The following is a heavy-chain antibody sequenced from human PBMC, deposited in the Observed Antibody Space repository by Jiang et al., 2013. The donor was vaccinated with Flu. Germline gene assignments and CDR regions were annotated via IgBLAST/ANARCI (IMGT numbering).Heavy chain of an antibody. CDR2: INTNTGSP. J-gene: IGHJ5*02. Sequence: CKASGYTFTSYAMNWVRQAPGQGLEWMGWINTNTGSPTYAQGFTGRFVFSLDTSVSTAYLQISSLKAEDTAVYYCARLPSWMGFDPWGQGTLVTVSS. V-gene: IGHV7-4-1*02. CDR3: ARLPSWMGFDP. D-gene: IGHD2-2*03. CDR1: GYTFTSYA.